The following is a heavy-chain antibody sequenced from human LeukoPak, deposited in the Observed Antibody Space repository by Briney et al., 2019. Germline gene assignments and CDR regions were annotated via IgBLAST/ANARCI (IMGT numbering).Heavy chain of an antibody. CDR1: GGTFSSSA. V-gene: IGHV1-69*13. CDR2: IIPIFGTA. Sequence: SVKVSSKASGGTFSSSAISWVRQAPGQGLEWMGGIIPIFGTANYAQKFQGRVTITADESTSTAYMELSSLRSEDTAVYYCARAPTRPQQLVSRRHAFDIWGQGTMVTVSS. CDR3: ARAPTRPQQLVSRRHAFDI. D-gene: IGHD6-13*01. J-gene: IGHJ3*02.